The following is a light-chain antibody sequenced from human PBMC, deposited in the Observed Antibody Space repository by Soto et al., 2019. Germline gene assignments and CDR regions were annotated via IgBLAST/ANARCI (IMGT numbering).Light chain of an antibody. J-gene: IGKJ4*01. Sequence: EIVLTQSPGTLSLSPGERATLSCRASQSVSSSYLAWYQQKPGQAHRLLIYAASSRATGIPDRFSGSGCGTDFTLTISRLQTEDFAVSYCQQYARSPLTFGGGTKVEIK. CDR3: QQYARSPLT. V-gene: IGKV3-20*01. CDR1: QSVSSSY. CDR2: AAS.